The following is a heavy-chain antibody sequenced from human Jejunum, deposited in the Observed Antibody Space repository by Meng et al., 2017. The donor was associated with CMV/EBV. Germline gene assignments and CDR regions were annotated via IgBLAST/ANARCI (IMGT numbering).Heavy chain of an antibody. V-gene: IGHV1-46*01. CDR1: FTSDY. J-gene: IGHJ6*02. D-gene: IGHD6-13*01. CDR3: ARDSGIAAAGTHGMDV. Sequence: FTSDYMHWGRQAPGQGLEWMGIINPSGGSTSYAQKFQGRVTMTRDTSTSTVYMELSSLRSEDTAVYYCARDSGIAAAGTHGMDVWGQGTTVTVSS. CDR2: INPSGGST.